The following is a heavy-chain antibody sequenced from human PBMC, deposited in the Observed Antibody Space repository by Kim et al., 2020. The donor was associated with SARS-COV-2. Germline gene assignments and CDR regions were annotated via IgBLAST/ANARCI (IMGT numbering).Heavy chain of an antibody. V-gene: IGHV7-4-1*02. CDR3: ARDMSRQRLKWIRYFDWSVDY. Sequence: ASVKVSCKASGYTFTSYAMNWVRQAPGQGLEWMGWINTNTGNPTYAQGFTGRFVFSLDTSVSTAYLQISSLKAEDTAVYYCARDMSRQRLKWIRYFDWSVDYWGQGTLVTVSS. CDR1: GYTFTSYA. D-gene: IGHD3-9*01. J-gene: IGHJ4*02. CDR2: INTNTGNP.